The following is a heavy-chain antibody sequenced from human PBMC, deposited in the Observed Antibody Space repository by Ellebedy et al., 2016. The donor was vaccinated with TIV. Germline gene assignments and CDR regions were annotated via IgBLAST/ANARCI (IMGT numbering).Heavy chain of an antibody. CDR2: IKQDGSEK. Sequence: GESLKISXAASGFTFSSYWMSWVRQAPGKGLEWVANIKQDGSEKYYVDSVKGRFTISRDNAKNSLYLQMNSLRAEDTAVYYCARSGVPGLNIRLYNWFNPWGQGTLVTVSS. CDR1: GFTFSSYW. J-gene: IGHJ5*02. CDR3: ARSGVPGLNIRLYNWFNP. D-gene: IGHD2/OR15-2a*01. V-gene: IGHV3-7*01.